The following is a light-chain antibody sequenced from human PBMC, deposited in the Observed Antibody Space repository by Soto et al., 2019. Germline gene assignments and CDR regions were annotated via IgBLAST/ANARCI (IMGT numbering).Light chain of an antibody. Sequence: EIVLTQSPATLSLSPGGRAILSCRVSQSVSSYLAWYQQKPGQAPRLLIYDASNRATGIPARFSGSGSGTDFTLTISSLEPEDFAVYYCQQRSNWPLTFGGGTKVEIK. V-gene: IGKV3-11*01. J-gene: IGKJ4*01. CDR2: DAS. CDR3: QQRSNWPLT. CDR1: QSVSSY.